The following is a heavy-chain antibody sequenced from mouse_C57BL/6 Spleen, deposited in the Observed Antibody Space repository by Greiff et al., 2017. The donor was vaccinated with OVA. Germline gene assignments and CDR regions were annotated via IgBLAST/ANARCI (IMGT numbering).Heavy chain of an antibody. Sequence: QVQLQQPGAELVRPGSSVKLSCKASGYTFTSYWMHWVKQRPIQGLEWIGNIDPSDSETPSNQKFKDKATLTVDKSSSTAYMQLSSLTTEDSAVYYCARGRGVDYWGQGTTLTVSA. CDR1: GYTFTSYW. J-gene: IGHJ2*01. CDR3: ARGRGVDY. CDR2: IDPSDSET. V-gene: IGHV1-52*01.